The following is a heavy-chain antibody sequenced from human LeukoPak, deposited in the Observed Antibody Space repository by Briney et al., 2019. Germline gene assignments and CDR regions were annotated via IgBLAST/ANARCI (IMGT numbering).Heavy chain of an antibody. CDR1: GYTFTSYG. D-gene: IGHD3-22*01. CDR3: ARDGNYYDSSGYYSRKFDP. CDR2: ISAYNGNI. Sequence: ASVKVSCKASGYTFTSYGISWVRQAPGQGLEWMGWISAYNGNINYAQKLQGRVTMTTDTSTSTAYMELRSLRSDDTAVYYCARDGNYYDSSGYYSRKFDPWGQGTLVTVSS. V-gene: IGHV1-18*01. J-gene: IGHJ5*02.